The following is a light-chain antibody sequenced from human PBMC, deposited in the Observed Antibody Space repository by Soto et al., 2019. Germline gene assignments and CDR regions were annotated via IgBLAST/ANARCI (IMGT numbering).Light chain of an antibody. J-gene: IGKJ1*01. V-gene: IGKV3D-20*02. Sequence: IVLTHSPGTLSLSPVQRATLSFRASQSVSRDYVAWYQHKPGQAPRLLIYAASSRPSGIPARFSGGGSGTDFTLTISSLEPEDFAVYYCQQRSDWPWTFGQGTKVDI. CDR3: QQRSDWPWT. CDR1: QSVSRDY. CDR2: AAS.